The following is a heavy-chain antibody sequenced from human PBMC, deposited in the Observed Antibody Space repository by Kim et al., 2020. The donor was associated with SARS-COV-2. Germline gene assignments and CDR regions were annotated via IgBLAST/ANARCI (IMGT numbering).Heavy chain of an antibody. J-gene: IGHJ5*02. D-gene: IGHD3-22*01. V-gene: IGHV1-69*02. CDR3: ARGRDSSGYSGS. CDR1: GGTFSSYT. CDR2: IIPILGIA. Sequence: SVKVSCKASGGTFSSYTISWVRQAPGQGLEWMGRIIPILGIANYAQKFQGRVTITADKSTSTAYMELSSLRSEDTAVYYCARGRDSSGYSGSWGQGTLVTVSS.